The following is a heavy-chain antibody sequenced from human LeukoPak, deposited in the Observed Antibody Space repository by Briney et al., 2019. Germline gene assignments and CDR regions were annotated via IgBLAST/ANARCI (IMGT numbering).Heavy chain of an antibody. CDR1: GYTFTSYY. V-gene: IGHV1-46*01. CDR3: ASGTRIAVAGTGFDY. J-gene: IGHJ4*02. Sequence: ASVKVSCKASGYTFTSYYMHWVRQAPGQGLEWMGIINPSGGSTSYAQKFQGRVTMTRGTSTSTVYMELSSLRSEDTAVYYCASGTRIAVAGTGFDYWGQGTPVTVSS. D-gene: IGHD6-19*01. CDR2: INPSGGST.